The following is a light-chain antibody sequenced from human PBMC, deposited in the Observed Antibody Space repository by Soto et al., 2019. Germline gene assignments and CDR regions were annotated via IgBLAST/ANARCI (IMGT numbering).Light chain of an antibody. Sequence: EIVLTHSPGTLSLSPCERATLSFSASQSISSSYLAWYQQKPGQAPRLLIYGASSRATGSPDRFSGSGSGTDFTLTINRLEPEDCAVYYCQQYDSSPRTFGQGTKVDIK. J-gene: IGKJ1*01. CDR1: QSISSSY. CDR2: GAS. V-gene: IGKV3-20*01. CDR3: QQYDSSPRT.